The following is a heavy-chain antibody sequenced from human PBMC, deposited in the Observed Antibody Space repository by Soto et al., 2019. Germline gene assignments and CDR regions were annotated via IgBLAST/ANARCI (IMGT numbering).Heavy chain of an antibody. CDR2: ICYDGSNK. CDR3: ESDLGVGTHYFDY. Sequence: GGSLRLSCAASGFTFSSYAMHWVRQAPGKGLEWVAVICYDGSNKYYADSVKGRFTISRDNSKNTLYLQMNSLRAEDTDVYYCESDLGVGTHYFDYWGQGTLVTVSS. D-gene: IGHD3-3*01. CDR1: GFTFSSYA. J-gene: IGHJ4*02. V-gene: IGHV3-30-3*01.